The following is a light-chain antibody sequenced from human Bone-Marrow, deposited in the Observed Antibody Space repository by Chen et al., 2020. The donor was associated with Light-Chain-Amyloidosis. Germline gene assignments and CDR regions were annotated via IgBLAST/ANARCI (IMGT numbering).Light chain of an antibody. CDR2: GAS. V-gene: IGKV3-15*01. J-gene: IGKJ2*01. CDR1: RTVDIN. Sequence: EVVMTQSPATLSVSPGETATLSCRASRTVDINLAWYQQKPGQAPRLLINGASARVTGVPARFSGSGSGTDFTLTITGLQSEDFAVYYCQQYDVWPPYTFGQGTQLEIK. CDR3: QQYDVWPPYT.